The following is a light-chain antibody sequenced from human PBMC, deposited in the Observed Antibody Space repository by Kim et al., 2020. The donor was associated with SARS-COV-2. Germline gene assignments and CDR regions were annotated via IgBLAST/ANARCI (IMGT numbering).Light chain of an antibody. V-gene: IGLV1-40*01. CDR1: SSNIGAGYD. CDR3: QSYDSSLSGWV. Sequence: QRVTISCTGSSSNIGAGYDVHWYQQLPGTAPKLLIYGNSNRPSGVPDRFSDSKSGTSASLAITGLQAEDEADYYCQSYDSSLSGWVFGGGTKVTVL. CDR2: GNS. J-gene: IGLJ3*02.